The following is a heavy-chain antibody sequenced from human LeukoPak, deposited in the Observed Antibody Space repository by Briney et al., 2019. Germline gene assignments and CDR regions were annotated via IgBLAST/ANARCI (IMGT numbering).Heavy chain of an antibody. CDR2: ISSSSSTI. J-gene: IGHJ4*02. D-gene: IGHD3-10*01. CDR1: GFTFSSYS. CDR3: ARDSVTMVRGVIIPPRNFDY. V-gene: IGHV3-48*04. Sequence: GGSLRLSCAASGFTFSSYSMNWVRQAPGKGLEWVSYISSSSSTIYYADSVKGRFTISRDNAKNSLYLQMNSLRAEDTAVYYCARDSVTMVRGVIIPPRNFDYWGQGTLVTVSS.